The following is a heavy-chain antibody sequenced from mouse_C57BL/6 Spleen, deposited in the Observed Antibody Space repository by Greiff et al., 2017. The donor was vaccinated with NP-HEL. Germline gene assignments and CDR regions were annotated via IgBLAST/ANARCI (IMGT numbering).Heavy chain of an antibody. CDR2: IDPETGGT. Sequence: VQLQQSGAELVRPGASVTRSCKASGYTFTDYEMHWVKQTPVHGLEWIGAIDPETGGTAYNQKFKGKAILTADKSSSTAYMELRSLTSEDSAVYYCTRWDGSGYYAMDYLGQGTSVTVSS. J-gene: IGHJ4*01. D-gene: IGHD1-1*01. V-gene: IGHV1-15*01. CDR3: TRWDGSGYYAMDY. CDR1: GYTFTDYE.